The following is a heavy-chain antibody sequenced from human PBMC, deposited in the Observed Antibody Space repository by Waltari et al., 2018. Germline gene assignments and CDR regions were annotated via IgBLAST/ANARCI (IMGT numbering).Heavy chain of an antibody. CDR2: INHSGST. V-gene: IGHV4-34*01. D-gene: IGHD1-26*01. CDR3: ARGGSRGSYSN. Sequence: QVQLQQWGAGLLKPSETLSLTCAVHGGSFSGYYWNRIRPPPGQGLEWVGEINHSGSTTYTPSLKSRVSISVDTSKNRFSLKLSSVTAADTAVYFCARGGSRGSYSNWGLGTLVTVSS. CDR1: GGSFSGYY. J-gene: IGHJ1*01.